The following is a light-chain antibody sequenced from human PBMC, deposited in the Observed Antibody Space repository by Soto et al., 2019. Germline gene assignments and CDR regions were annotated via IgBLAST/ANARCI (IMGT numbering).Light chain of an antibody. Sequence: QSALTQPASVSGSPGQSITISCTGTSSDVGGYNYVYWYQQHPGKAPKLMIYDVTNRPSGVSNRFSGSKSGNTASLTIFGLPPEEEDDYYWSFYTSRSTYVFGTGTKLTVL. V-gene: IGLV2-14*01. CDR2: DVT. J-gene: IGLJ1*01. CDR1: SSDVGGYNY. CDR3: SFYTSRSTYV.